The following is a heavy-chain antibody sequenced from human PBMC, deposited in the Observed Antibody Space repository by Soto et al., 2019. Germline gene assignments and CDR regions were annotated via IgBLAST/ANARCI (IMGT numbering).Heavy chain of an antibody. CDR3: ARVSAYYDSSGYYFDY. J-gene: IGHJ4*02. D-gene: IGHD3-22*01. Sequence: GGSLRLSCAASGFTFSSYGMHWVRQAPGKGLEWVAVIWYDGSNKYYADSVKGRFTISRDNSKNTLYLQMNSLRAEDTAVYYCARVSAYYDSSGYYFDYWGQGTLVTVSS. V-gene: IGHV3-33*01. CDR1: GFTFSSYG. CDR2: IWYDGSNK.